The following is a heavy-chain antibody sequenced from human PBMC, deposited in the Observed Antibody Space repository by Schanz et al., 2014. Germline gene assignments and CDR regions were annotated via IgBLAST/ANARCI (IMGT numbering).Heavy chain of an antibody. J-gene: IGHJ4*02. CDR2: INPIGGST. D-gene: IGHD2-2*01. V-gene: IGHV1-46*03. CDR3: ARAPTAYCSDSSCLGTPFDY. CDR1: GYTFTNFF. Sequence: QVHLVQSGAEVHKPGASLKISCKASGYTFTNFFLHWVRQAPGQGLEWMGIINPIGGSTTYAQKLRRAVTLTTHTSTDTTYLELASLRSEDTAVYYCARAPTAYCSDSSCLGTPFDYWGQGTLVTVSS.